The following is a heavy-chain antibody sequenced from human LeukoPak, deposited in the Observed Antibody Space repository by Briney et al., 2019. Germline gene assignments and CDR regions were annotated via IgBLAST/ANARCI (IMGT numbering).Heavy chain of an antibody. D-gene: IGHD3-22*01. Sequence: PSETLSLTCTVSGGSISSSSYYWGWIRQPPGKGLEWIGSTYYSGSTYYNPSLKSRVTISVDTSKNQFSLKLSSVTAADTAVYYCARQDSSGYYPDYWGQGTLVTVSS. J-gene: IGHJ4*02. CDR2: TYYSGST. CDR1: GGSISSSSYY. V-gene: IGHV4-39*01. CDR3: ARQDSSGYYPDY.